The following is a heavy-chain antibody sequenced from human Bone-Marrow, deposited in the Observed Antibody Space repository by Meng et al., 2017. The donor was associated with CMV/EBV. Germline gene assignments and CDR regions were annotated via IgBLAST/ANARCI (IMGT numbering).Heavy chain of an antibody. J-gene: IGHJ5*02. CDR3: ARTEYNWFDP. CDR1: GGSIGSDY. CDR2: IFYSGST. Sequence: SETLSLTCTGPGGSIGSDYWSWIRQSPGKGLEWIGYIFYSGSTNYNPSLKSRVTISVDTSRNQFSLKLNSVTAADTAIYYCARTEYNWFDPWGPGTLVTVS. V-gene: IGHV4-59*01.